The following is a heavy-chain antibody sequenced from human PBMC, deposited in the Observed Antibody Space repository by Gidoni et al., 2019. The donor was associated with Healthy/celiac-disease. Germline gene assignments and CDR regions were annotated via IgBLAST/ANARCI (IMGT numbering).Heavy chain of an antibody. J-gene: IGHJ4*02. CDR3: ATATVTKGSDFDY. CDR2: IFPADSDT. Sequence: EVQLVQSGAEVNKPGESLKISCQTSGYSFSTNWIGWVRQIPGKGLEWMGIIFPADSDTRYSPSFQGQVTISADKSISTAYLQWSSLKASDTAIYYCATATVTKGSDFDYWGQGTLVTVSS. D-gene: IGHD4-17*01. CDR1: GYSFSTNW. V-gene: IGHV5-51*01.